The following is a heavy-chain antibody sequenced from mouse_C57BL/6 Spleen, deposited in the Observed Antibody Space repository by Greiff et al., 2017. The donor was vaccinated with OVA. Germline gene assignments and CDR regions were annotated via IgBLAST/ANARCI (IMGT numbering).Heavy chain of an antibody. CDR2: IYPRDGST. V-gene: IGHV1-78*01. Sequence: VQLQQSDAELVKPGASVKISCKVSGYTFTDHTIHWMKQRPEQGLEWIGYIYPRDGSTKYNEKFKGKATLTADKSSSTAYMQLNSLTSEESAVYVGERWFGLVRWYFDVWGTGTTVTVSS. CDR3: ERWFGLVRWYFDV. D-gene: IGHD1-1*02. CDR1: GYTFTDHT. J-gene: IGHJ1*03.